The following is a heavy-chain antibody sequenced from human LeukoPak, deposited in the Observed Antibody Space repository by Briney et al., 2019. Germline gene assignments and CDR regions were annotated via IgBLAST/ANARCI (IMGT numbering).Heavy chain of an antibody. CDR1: GFTFSSYG. Sequence: GGSLRLSCAASGFTFSSYGMHWVRQAPGKGLEWVAVISYDGSNKYYADSVKGRFTISRDNSKNTLYLQMNSLRAEDTAVYYCAKDLTSTDYYFDYWGQGTLVTVSS. D-gene: IGHD2-2*01. CDR3: AKDLTSTDYYFDY. CDR2: ISYDGSNK. V-gene: IGHV3-30*18. J-gene: IGHJ4*02.